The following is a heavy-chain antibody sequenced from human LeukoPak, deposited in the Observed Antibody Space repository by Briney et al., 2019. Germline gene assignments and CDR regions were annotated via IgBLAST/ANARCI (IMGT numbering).Heavy chain of an antibody. D-gene: IGHD6-13*01. CDR1: GGSISSSSYY. J-gene: IGHJ4*02. V-gene: IGHV4-39*01. Sequence: SETLSLTCTVSGGSISSSSYYWGWIRQPPGLGLEWIGSIYYSGSTYYNPSLKSRVTISVDTSKNQFSLKLSSVTAADTAVYYCARRTSSSWYYYWGQGTLVTVSS. CDR2: IYYSGST. CDR3: ARRTSSSWYYY.